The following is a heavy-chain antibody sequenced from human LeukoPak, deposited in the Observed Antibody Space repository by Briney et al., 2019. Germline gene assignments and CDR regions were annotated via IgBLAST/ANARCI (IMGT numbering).Heavy chain of an antibody. D-gene: IGHD2-2*01. CDR2: INTNTGNP. CDR3: ARDQGGYCSSTSCSLSYYFDY. V-gene: IGHV7-4-1*01. J-gene: IGHJ4*02. CDR1: GYTFTSYA. Sequence: ASVKVSCKASGYTFTSYAMNWVRQAPGQGLEWMGWINTNTGNPTYAQGFTGRFVFSLDTSVSTAYLQICSLKAEDTAVYYCARDQGGYCSSTSCSLSYYFDYWGQGTLVTVSS.